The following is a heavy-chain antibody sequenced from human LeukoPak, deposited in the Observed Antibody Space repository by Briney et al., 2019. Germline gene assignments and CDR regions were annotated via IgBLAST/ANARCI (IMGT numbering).Heavy chain of an antibody. V-gene: IGHV4-34*01. CDR1: GGSFSDYQ. CDR3: ARRGPHSYYYDSSGYYPRNWFDP. Sequence: SETLSLTCAVSGGSFSDYQWNWIRQSPGKGLEWLGEISHSGTTTYNPSLKSRVTISVDTSKNQFSLRLRSVTAADTAVYYCARRGPHSYYYDSSGYYPRNWFDPWGQGTLVTVSS. D-gene: IGHD3-22*01. CDR2: ISHSGTT. J-gene: IGHJ5*02.